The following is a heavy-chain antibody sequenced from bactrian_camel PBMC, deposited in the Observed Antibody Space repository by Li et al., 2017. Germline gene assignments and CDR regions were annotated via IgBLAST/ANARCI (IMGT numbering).Heavy chain of an antibody. V-gene: IGHV3S61*01. J-gene: IGHJ4*01. CDR1: GYTYTKYC. CDR2: ILTADGET. D-gene: IGHD2*01. CDR3: AADPGNTYCSGHFNY. Sequence: QVQLVESGGGSVQAGGSLTLSCGASGYTYTKYCMGWFRQMPGKEREGVATILTADGETRYDDSVKGRFTISQDAPKNTMYLQMNSLKPEDTAMYYCAADPGNTYCSGHFNYWGQGTQVTVS.